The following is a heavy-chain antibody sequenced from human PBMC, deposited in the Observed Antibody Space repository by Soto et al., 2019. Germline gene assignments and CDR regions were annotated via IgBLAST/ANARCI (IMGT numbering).Heavy chain of an antibody. CDR3: ARDSSSSWYSVGNWFDP. Sequence: GGSLRLSCAASGFTFSDYYMSWIRQAPGKGLEWVSYISSSSSYTNYADSVKGRFTISRDNAKNSLYLQMNSLRAEETAVYYCARDSSSSWYSVGNWFDPWGQGTLVTVSS. V-gene: IGHV3-11*06. J-gene: IGHJ5*02. D-gene: IGHD6-13*01. CDR2: ISSSSSYT. CDR1: GFTFSDYY.